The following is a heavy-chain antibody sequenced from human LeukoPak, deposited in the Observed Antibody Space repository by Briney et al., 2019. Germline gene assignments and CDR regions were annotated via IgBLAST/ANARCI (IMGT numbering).Heavy chain of an antibody. D-gene: IGHD2-2*01. Sequence: ASVKVSCKASGYTFTSYDINWVRQATGPGLEWMGWMNPNSANTGYAQKFQGRVTMTRNTSISTAYMELSSLRSEDTAVYYCARGRVVPAAIYYYYYYMDVWGKGTTVTVSS. CDR3: ARGRVVPAAIYYYYYYMDV. V-gene: IGHV1-8*01. J-gene: IGHJ6*03. CDR1: GYTFTSYD. CDR2: MNPNSANT.